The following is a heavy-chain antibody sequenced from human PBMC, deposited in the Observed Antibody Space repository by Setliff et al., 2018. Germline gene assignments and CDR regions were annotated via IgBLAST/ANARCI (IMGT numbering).Heavy chain of an antibody. CDR2: ISPYTGNT. CDR3: SRLVRYCTATSCQRLSGGEF. CDR1: GYTFTGFG. D-gene: IGHD2-2*01. J-gene: IGHJ4*02. V-gene: IGHV1-18*01. Sequence: ASVKVSCKASGYTFTGFGINWVRQAPGQGLEWMGWISPYTGNTYSAQRFQGRVTLTTDTSTGTAYMELSSLTFDDTAVYFCSRLVRYCTATSCQRLSGGEFWGQGTLVTVSS.